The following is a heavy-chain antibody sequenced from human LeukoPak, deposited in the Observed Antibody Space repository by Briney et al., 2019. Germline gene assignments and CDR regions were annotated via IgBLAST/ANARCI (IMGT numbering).Heavy chain of an antibody. Sequence: GGSLRLSCAASGFTFSSYAIHCVRQAPGKGLECVAVVSNDGTEKYYADSAKGRFTICRDNSKNTLYLQMNSLRTEDTAVYYCARDGGDGYNDLDYWGQGTLVTVSS. CDR1: GFTFSSYA. CDR3: ARDGGDGYNDLDY. CDR2: VSNDGTEK. V-gene: IGHV3-30-3*01. D-gene: IGHD5-24*01. J-gene: IGHJ4*02.